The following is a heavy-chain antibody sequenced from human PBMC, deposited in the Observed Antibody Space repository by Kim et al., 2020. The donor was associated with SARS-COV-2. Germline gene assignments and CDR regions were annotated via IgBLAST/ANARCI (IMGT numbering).Heavy chain of an antibody. Sequence: GGSLRLSCAASAFTLSGSTVHWVRQASGKGLEWVGRIRSKANSYATAYAASVKNRFTISRDDSKNTAYLQMNSLKTEDTAVYYCARVNPIAGGWYDAFDIWGQGTMVTVSS. D-gene: IGHD6-19*01. V-gene: IGHV3-73*01. CDR2: IRSKANSYAT. J-gene: IGHJ3*02. CDR1: AFTLSGST. CDR3: ARVNPIAGGWYDAFDI.